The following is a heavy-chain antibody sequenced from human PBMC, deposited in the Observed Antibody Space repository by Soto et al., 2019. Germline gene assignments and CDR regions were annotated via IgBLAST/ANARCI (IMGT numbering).Heavy chain of an antibody. CDR3: AREVYYVFSSGFNTHPYSFDD. Sequence: QVQLVESGGGVVQPGRSLRLSCAASGFTFSRHTMHWVRQAPGKGLEWVAAISDDGSNTYYPDSVKGRFTISRDNYKNTLYLQMNTLSSEDTAVHHCAREVYYVFSSGFNTHPYSFDDWGQGTLVTVSS. D-gene: IGHD3-3*01. V-gene: IGHV3-30-3*01. J-gene: IGHJ4*02. CDR1: GFTFSRHT. CDR2: ISDDGSNT.